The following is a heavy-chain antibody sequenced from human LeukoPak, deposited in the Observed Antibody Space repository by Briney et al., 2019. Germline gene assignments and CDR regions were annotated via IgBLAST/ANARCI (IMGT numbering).Heavy chain of an antibody. CDR2: INHSGST. D-gene: IGHD3-9*01. V-gene: IGHV4-34*01. J-gene: IGHJ4*02. Sequence: SETLSLTCAVYGGSFSGYYWSWIRQPPGKGLEWIGEINHSGSTNYNPSPKSRVTISVDTSKNQFSLKLSSVTAADTAVYYCARIYDILTGYDYWGQGTLVTVSS. CDR1: GGSFSGYY. CDR3: ARIYDILTGYDY.